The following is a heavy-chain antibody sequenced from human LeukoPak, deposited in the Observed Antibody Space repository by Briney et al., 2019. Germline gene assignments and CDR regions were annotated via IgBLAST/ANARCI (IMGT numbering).Heavy chain of an antibody. J-gene: IGHJ4*02. Sequence: ASVKVSCNASGYTFTSYAMHWVRQAPGQRLEWMGWINAGNGNTKYSQKFQGRVTITRDTSASTAYMELSSLRSEDTAVYYCARDVTIFTLSLPDYWGQGTLVTVSS. D-gene: IGHD3-9*01. V-gene: IGHV1-3*01. CDR2: INAGNGNT. CDR1: GYTFTSYA. CDR3: ARDVTIFTLSLPDY.